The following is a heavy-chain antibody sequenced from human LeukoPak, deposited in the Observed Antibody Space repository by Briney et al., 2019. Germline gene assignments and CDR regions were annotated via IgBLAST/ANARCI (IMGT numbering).Heavy chain of an antibody. Sequence: SGTLSPTCTVSGGSISSSSYYWGWIRQPPGKGLEWIGSIYYSGSTYYNPSLKSRVTISVDTSKNQFSLKLSSVTAADTAVYYCARDRRWELLLDYWGQGTLVTVSS. CDR3: ARDRRWELLLDY. D-gene: IGHD1-26*01. CDR2: IYYSGST. CDR1: GGSISSSSYY. J-gene: IGHJ4*02. V-gene: IGHV4-39*07.